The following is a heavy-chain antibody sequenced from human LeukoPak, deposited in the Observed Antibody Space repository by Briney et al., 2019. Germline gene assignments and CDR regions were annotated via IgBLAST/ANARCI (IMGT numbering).Heavy chain of an antibody. CDR1: GYTFTGYY. J-gene: IGHJ4*02. Sequence: ASVKVSCKASGYTFTGYYMHWVRQAPGQGLEWMGWINPNSGGTNYAQKFQGWVTMTRDTSISTAYMELSRLRSDDTAVYYCARGLYSSGAGYYFDYWGQGTLVTVSS. V-gene: IGHV1-2*04. D-gene: IGHD6-19*01. CDR2: INPNSGGT. CDR3: ARGLYSSGAGYYFDY.